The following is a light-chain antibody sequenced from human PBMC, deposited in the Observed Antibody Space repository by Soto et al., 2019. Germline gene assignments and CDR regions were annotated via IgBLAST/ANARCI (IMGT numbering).Light chain of an antibody. CDR2: WAS. J-gene: IGKJ1*01. V-gene: IGKV4-1*01. CDR1: QSVLYSSNNKNY. Sequence: DIVMTQSPDSLAVSLGERATINCKSSQSVLYSSNNKNYLAWYQQKPGQPPKLLIYWASTRESGVPDRFSGSGSGTDSTLSISSLQDEDVAVYYCQQYCSPWTFGQGTKVEIK. CDR3: QQYCSPWT.